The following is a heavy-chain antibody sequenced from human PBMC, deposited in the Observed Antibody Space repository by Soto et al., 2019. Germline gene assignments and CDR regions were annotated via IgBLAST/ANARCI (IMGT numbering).Heavy chain of an antibody. CDR3: ARGYCTNGVCSNPYYYYMDV. J-gene: IGHJ6*03. CDR2: INHSGST. Sequence: SETLSLTCAAYGGSFSGYYWSWIRQPPGKGLEWIGEINHSGSTNYNPSLKSRVTISVDTSKNQFSLKLSSVTAADTAVYYCARGYCTNGVCSNPYYYYMDVWGKGTTVTVSS. D-gene: IGHD2-8*01. V-gene: IGHV4-34*01. CDR1: GGSFSGYY.